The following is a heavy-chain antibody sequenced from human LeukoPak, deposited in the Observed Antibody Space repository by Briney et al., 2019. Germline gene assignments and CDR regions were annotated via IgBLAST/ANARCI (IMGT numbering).Heavy chain of an antibody. Sequence: SETLSLTCAVYGGSFSGYYWSWIRQPPGKGLEWIGEINHSGSTNYNPSLKSRVTISVDTSKNQFSLKLSSVTAADTAVYYCARGTMIVAKGAFDIWGQGTMVTVSS. CDR2: INHSGST. D-gene: IGHD3-22*01. V-gene: IGHV4-34*01. J-gene: IGHJ3*02. CDR3: ARGTMIVAKGAFDI. CDR1: GGSFSGYY.